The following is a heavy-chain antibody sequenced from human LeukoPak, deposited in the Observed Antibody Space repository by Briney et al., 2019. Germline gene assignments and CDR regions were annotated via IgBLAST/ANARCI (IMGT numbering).Heavy chain of an antibody. Sequence: GGSLRLSCATSGFTFSSYAMSWVRRAPGKGLEWVSAISGSGGSTYYADSVKGRFTISRDNSRNTLYLQMNSLRAEDTALYFCAKEIYDTSGYYFDQWGQGTLVTVSS. CDR1: GFTFSSYA. J-gene: IGHJ5*02. CDR2: ISGSGGST. V-gene: IGHV3-23*01. CDR3: AKEIYDTSGYYFDQ. D-gene: IGHD3-22*01.